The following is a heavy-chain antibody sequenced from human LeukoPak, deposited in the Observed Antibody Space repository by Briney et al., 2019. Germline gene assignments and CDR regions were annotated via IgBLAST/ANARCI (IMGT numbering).Heavy chain of an antibody. Sequence: PGGSLRLSCAASGFTFDAYAMPWVRQAPGKGLEWVSGISWNSDSTGYADSVKGRFTISRDNAKNSLSLQMHSLRPEDTALYYCAKPKTTSSGWYFFDNWGQGTLVTVSS. CDR3: AKPKTTSSGWYFFDN. J-gene: IGHJ4*02. CDR2: ISWNSDST. D-gene: IGHD6-19*01. CDR1: GFTFDAYA. V-gene: IGHV3-9*01.